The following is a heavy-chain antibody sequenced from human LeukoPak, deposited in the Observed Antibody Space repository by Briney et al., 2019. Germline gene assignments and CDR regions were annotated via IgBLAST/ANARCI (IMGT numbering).Heavy chain of an antibody. J-gene: IGHJ4*02. CDR1: GFTFSSYS. D-gene: IGHD2-15*01. CDR2: ISTSSSYI. V-gene: IGHV3-21*01. CDR3: ARDRVVVVAATINYFDY. Sequence: PGGSLRLSCTASGFTFSSYSMNWVRQAPGKGLEWVSSISTSSSYINYADSVKGRFTISRDNAKNSLYLQMNSLRAEDTAVYYCARDRVVVVAATINYFDYWGQGTLVTVSS.